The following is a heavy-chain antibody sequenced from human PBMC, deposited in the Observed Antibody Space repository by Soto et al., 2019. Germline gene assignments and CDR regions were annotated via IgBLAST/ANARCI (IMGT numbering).Heavy chain of an antibody. CDR3: ARGIEGWYQGRYYYGMDV. V-gene: IGHV3-13*04. CDR2: IGTAGDT. CDR1: GFTFSSYD. J-gene: IGHJ6*02. D-gene: IGHD6-19*01. Sequence: GGSLRLSCAASGFTFSSYDMHWVRQATGKGLEWVSAIGTAGDTYYPGSVKGRFTISRENAKNSLYLQMNSLRAGDTAVYYCARGIEGWYQGRYYYGMDVWGQGTTVTVSS.